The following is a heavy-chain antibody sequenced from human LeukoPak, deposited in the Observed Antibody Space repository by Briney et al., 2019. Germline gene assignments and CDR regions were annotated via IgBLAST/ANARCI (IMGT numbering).Heavy chain of an antibody. Sequence: PGGSLRLSCAASGFTVSSNYMSWVRQAPGKGLEWVSVIYSGGTTNYADSVKGRFTISRDNSKNTLYLQMHSLRGEDTAVYYCARWATMVQYLDYWGQGTLVTVSS. CDR1: GFTVSSNY. CDR2: IYSGGTT. J-gene: IGHJ4*02. CDR3: ARWATMVQYLDY. D-gene: IGHD5-12*01. V-gene: IGHV3-53*01.